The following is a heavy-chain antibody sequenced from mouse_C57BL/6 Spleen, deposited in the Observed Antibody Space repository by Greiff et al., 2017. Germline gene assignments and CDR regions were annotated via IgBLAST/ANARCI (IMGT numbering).Heavy chain of an antibody. CDR3: ARFYYGSSYYAMDY. V-gene: IGHV1-55*01. J-gene: IGHJ4*01. D-gene: IGHD1-1*01. CDR1: GYTFTSYW. Sequence: QVQLQPPGAELVKPGASVTMSCKASGYTFTSYWITWVKQRPGQGLEWIGDIYPGSGSPNYNEKFKSKATLTVDTSSSTAYMQLSSLTSEDSAVYYCARFYYGSSYYAMDYWGQGTSVTVSS. CDR2: IYPGSGSP.